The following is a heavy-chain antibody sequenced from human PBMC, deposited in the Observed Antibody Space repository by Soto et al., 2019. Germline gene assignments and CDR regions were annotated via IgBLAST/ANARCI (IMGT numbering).Heavy chain of an antibody. D-gene: IGHD5-18*01. CDR1: GYTFTGYY. CDR3: ARARYSYGYFGGYYYGMDV. CDR2: INPNSGGT. Sequence: QVQLVQSGAEVKKPGASVKVSCKASGYTFTGYYMHWVRQAPGQGLEWMGWINPNSGGTNYAQKFQGWVTMTRDTSSSTAYMDLSRLRSDETAVYYCARARYSYGYFGGYYYGMDVWGQGTTVTVSS. V-gene: IGHV1-2*04. J-gene: IGHJ6*02.